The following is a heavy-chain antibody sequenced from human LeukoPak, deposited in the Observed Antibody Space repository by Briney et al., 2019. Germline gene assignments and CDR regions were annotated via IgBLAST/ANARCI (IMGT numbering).Heavy chain of an antibody. D-gene: IGHD3-10*01. Sequence: ASVKVSCKASEYTFTSYAMNWVRQAPGQGLEWMGWINTNTGNPTYARGFTGRFVFSLDTSVNTAYLEISSLKGEDSAVYYCARGGGGCYNNGGQGPLATVSS. J-gene: IGHJ4*02. CDR2: INTNTGNP. V-gene: IGHV7-4-1*02. CDR1: EYTFTSYA. CDR3: ARGGGGCYNN.